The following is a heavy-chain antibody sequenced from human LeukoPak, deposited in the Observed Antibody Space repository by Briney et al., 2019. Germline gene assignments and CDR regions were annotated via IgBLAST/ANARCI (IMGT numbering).Heavy chain of an antibody. CDR2: VFHSGST. CDR3: ARVIAAAGTGWVDY. J-gene: IGHJ4*02. CDR1: GYSISTGYY. Sequence: PSETLSLTCAVSGYSISTGYYWGWIRQPPGKGLEWIGNVFHSGSTYYNLSLKSRVTMSVDMSKNQFSLKLTSVTAADTAVYYCARVIAAAGTGWVDYWGQGTLVTVSS. D-gene: IGHD6-13*01. V-gene: IGHV4-38-2*01.